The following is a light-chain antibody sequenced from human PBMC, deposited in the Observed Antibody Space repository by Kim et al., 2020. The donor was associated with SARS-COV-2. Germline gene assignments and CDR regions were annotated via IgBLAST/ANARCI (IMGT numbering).Light chain of an antibody. Sequence: VSPWQTASITCSGDRLGNKYVCWYQQKPGQSPVVVMYQDERRPSGIPERFAGSNSGNTATLTISGTQAMDEADYYCQVWDSTTTVFGGGTQLTVL. V-gene: IGLV3-1*01. J-gene: IGLJ2*01. CDR3: QVWDSTTTV. CDR1: RLGNKY. CDR2: QDE.